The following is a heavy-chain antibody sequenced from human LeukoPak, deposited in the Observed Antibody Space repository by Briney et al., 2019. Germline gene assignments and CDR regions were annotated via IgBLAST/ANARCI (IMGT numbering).Heavy chain of an antibody. CDR1: GFTFGSSA. V-gene: IGHV3-23*01. D-gene: IGHD6-13*01. J-gene: IGHJ4*02. Sequence: GGSLRLSCAASGFTFGSSAMSWVRQAPGKGPEWVATFSRSGPDTYYADSVKGRFTIFRDNSKNMLYLQMKSLRAEDTAIYYCAKGSLGSWYYFDYWGQGTLVTVS. CDR2: FSRSGPDT. CDR3: AKGSLGSWYYFDY.